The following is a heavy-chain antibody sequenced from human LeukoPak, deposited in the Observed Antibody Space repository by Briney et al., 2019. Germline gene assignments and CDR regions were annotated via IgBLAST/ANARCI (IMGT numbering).Heavy chain of an antibody. CDR3: ARRGYSSGWYDGDY. J-gene: IGHJ4*02. CDR1: GYTFTGYY. V-gene: IGHV1-18*04. Sequence: RASVKVSCKASGYTFTGYYMHWVRQAPGQGLEWMGWISAYNGNTNYAQKLQGRVTMTTDTSTSTAYMELRSLRSDDTAVYYCARRGYSSGWYDGDYWGQGTLVTVSS. D-gene: IGHD6-19*01. CDR2: ISAYNGNT.